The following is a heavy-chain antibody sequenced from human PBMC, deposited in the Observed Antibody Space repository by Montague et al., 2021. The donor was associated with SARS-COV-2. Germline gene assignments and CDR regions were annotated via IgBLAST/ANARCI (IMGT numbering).Heavy chain of an antibody. D-gene: IGHD2-2*01. CDR3: AKDQGDCSSSRCFRGWTYYYYGMDV. V-gene: IGHV3-30*18. CDR2: ISYDGSNK. CDR1: GFTFSSYG. J-gene: IGHJ6*02. Sequence: SLRLSLSASGFTFSSYGIHWVRQAPGKGLEWVAVISYDGSNKHYADSVKGRFTISRDNSKNTLYLQMNSLRAEDTAVYYCAKDQGDCSSSRCFRGWTYYYYGMDVWGQGTTVTVSS.